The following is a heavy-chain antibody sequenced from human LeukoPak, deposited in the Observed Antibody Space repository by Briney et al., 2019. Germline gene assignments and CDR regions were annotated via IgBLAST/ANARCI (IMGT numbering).Heavy chain of an antibody. V-gene: IGHV3-23*01. CDR1: GFIFSSFG. CDR3: AKVGGAVTTSRRAFDI. J-gene: IGHJ3*02. Sequence: GGSLRLSCAASGFIFSSFGIQWVRQAPGKGLEWVSAISGSGGSTYYADSVKGRFTISRDNSKNTLYLQMNSLRAEDTAVYYCAKVGGAVTTSRRAFDIWGQGTMVTVSS. CDR2: ISGSGGST. D-gene: IGHD4-17*01.